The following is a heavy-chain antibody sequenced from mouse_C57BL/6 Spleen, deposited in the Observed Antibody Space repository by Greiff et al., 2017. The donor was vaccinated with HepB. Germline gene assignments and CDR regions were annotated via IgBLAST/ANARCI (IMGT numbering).Heavy chain of an antibody. CDR1: GYTFTSYW. D-gene: IGHD6-1*01. CDR3: AIGQEGSAMDY. J-gene: IGHJ4*01. Sequence: VKLQQPGAELVKPGASVKVSCKASGYTFTSYWMHWVKQRPGQGLEWIGRIHPSDSDTNYNQKFKGKATLTVDKSSSTAYMQLSSLTSEDSAVYYCAIGQEGSAMDYWGQGTSVTVSS. V-gene: IGHV1-74*01. CDR2: IHPSDSDT.